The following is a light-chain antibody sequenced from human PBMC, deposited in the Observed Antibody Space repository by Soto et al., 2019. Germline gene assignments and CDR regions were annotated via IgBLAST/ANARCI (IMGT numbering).Light chain of an antibody. CDR3: QQTSSFPLT. J-gene: IGKJ4*01. Sequence: IQMTQSPFSVSASVGDRVTITCRASQGISSWLAWYQQKPGKSPSLLIYKASNLQTGVPSRFSGSGSGTDFTLTISSLQTEDFTTYYCQQTSSFPLTFGGGTKVESK. V-gene: IGKV1-12*01. CDR1: QGISSW. CDR2: KAS.